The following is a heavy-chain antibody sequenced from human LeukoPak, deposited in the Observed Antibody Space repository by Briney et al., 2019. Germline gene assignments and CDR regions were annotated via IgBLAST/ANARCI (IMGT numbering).Heavy chain of an antibody. CDR1: GYTFTCYY. V-gene: IGHV1-46*01. CDR2: INPSGGST. D-gene: IGHD2-15*01. CDR3: AREGYCSGGSCNNWFDP. J-gene: IGHJ5*02. Sequence: ASVKVSCKASGYTFTCYYMHWVRQAPGQGLEWMGIINPSGGSTSYAQKFQGRVTMTRDTSTSTVYMELSSLRSEDTAVYYCAREGYCSGGSCNNWFDPWGQGTLVTVSS.